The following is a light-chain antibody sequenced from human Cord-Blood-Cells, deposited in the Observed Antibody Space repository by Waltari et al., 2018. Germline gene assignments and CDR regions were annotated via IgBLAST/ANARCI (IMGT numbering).Light chain of an antibody. V-gene: IGKV1-39*01. CDR1: QSISSY. Sequence: DIQMTQSPSSLSASVGDRVTITCRASQSISSYLNWYQQKPGKDPKLLSYAASSLQSGVPSRFSGSGSGTDFTLTISSLQPEDFATYYCQQSYSTPPTFGGGTNVEIK. CDR3: QQSYSTPPT. J-gene: IGKJ4*01. CDR2: AAS.